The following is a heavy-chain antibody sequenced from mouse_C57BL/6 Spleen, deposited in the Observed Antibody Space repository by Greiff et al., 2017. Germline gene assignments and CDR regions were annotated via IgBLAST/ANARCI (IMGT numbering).Heavy chain of an antibody. V-gene: IGHV1-69*01. D-gene: IGHD1-1*01. CDR1: GYTFTSYW. Sequence: QVQLQQPGAELVMPGASVKLSCKASGYTFTSYWMHWVKQRPGQGLEWIGEIDPSDSYTNYNQKFKGKSTLTVDKSSSTAYMQLSSLTSEDSAVYDCARDGDYGSSTWFAYWGQGTLVTVSA. CDR3: ARDGDYGSSTWFAY. CDR2: IDPSDSYT. J-gene: IGHJ3*01.